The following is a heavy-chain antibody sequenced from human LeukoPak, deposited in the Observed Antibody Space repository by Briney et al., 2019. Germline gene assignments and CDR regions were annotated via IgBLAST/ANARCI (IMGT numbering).Heavy chain of an antibody. J-gene: IGHJ4*02. CDR1: GGTFRSYA. CDR3: ATSTHYYDSSGYYYAYFDY. Sequence: GASVKASCKPSGGTFRSYAISWVRQAPGQGLEWMGGIIPIFGTANYAQKFQGRVTITTDESTSTAYMELSSLRSEDTAVYYCATSTHYYDSSGYYYAYFDYWGQGTLVTVSS. CDR2: IIPIFGTA. V-gene: IGHV1-69*05. D-gene: IGHD3-22*01.